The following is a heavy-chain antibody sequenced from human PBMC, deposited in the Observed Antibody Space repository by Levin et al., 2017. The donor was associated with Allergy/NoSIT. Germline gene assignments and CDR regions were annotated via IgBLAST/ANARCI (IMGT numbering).Heavy chain of an antibody. D-gene: IGHD6-25*01. CDR2: INSDGSST. V-gene: IGHV3-74*01. CDR1: GFTFSRYW. Sequence: SCEDSGFTFSRYWMHWVRQAPGKGLVWVSRINSDGSSTSYADSVKGRFTISRDNTYNTLYLEMKSLRVEDTAVYYCARDPGSGGFQMDVWGQGTTVSVSS. J-gene: IGHJ6*02. CDR3: ARDPGSGGFQMDV.